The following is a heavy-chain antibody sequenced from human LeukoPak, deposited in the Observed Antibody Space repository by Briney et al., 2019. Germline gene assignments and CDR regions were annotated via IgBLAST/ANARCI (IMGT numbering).Heavy chain of an antibody. CDR3: ARSLGYCSSTSCLEKDYFDY. V-gene: IGHV3-21*01. CDR1: GFTFSSYS. J-gene: IGHJ4*02. Sequence: GGSLRLSCAASGFTFSSYSMNWVRQAPGKGLEWVSSISSNSSYIYYADSVKGRFTISRDNAKNSLYLQMNSLRAEDTAVYYCARSLGYCSSTSCLEKDYFDYWGQGTLVTVSS. D-gene: IGHD2-2*01. CDR2: ISSNSSYI.